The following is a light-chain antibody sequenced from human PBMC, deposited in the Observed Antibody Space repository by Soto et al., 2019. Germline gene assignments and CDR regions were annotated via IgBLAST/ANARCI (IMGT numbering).Light chain of an antibody. CDR2: DNN. V-gene: IGLV1-51*01. CDR3: GTWDSSLSVHV. J-gene: IGLJ1*01. Sequence: QSVLTQPPSVSAAPGQKVTISCSGTSSNIGNNYVFWYQQLPGTAPKLLIYDNNKRPSGIPDRFSGSKSGTSATLGITGLQTGDEADYYCGTWDSSLSVHVFGTGTKVTVL. CDR1: SSNIGNNY.